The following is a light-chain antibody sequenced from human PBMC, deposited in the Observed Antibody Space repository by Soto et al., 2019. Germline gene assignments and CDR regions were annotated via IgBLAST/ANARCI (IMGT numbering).Light chain of an antibody. CDR2: DVI. V-gene: IGLV2-14*03. Sequence: QCALTQPASVSGSPGQSITISCTGSSSDVGGYNSVSWYQQHPGKVPKLVIYDVIRRPSGISNRFSGSKSGNTASLTISGLQAEDEADFYCSSYTSISASVILGGGTQLTVL. J-gene: IGLJ2*01. CDR3: SSYTSISASVI. CDR1: SSDVGGYNS.